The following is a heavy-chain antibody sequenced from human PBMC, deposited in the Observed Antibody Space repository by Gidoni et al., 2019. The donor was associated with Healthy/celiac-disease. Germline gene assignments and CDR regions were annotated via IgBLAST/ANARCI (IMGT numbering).Heavy chain of an antibody. V-gene: IGHV3-23*01. CDR1: GFTFSSYA. CDR2: ISGSGGST. CDR3: AKDTSIQLWSPGFDY. D-gene: IGHD5-18*01. Sequence: EVQLLESGGGLVQPGGSLILSCAASGFTFSSYAMSWVRQAPGKGLEWVSAISGSGGSTYYADSVKGRFTISRDNSKNTLYLQMNSLRAEDTAVYYCAKDTSIQLWSPGFDYWGQGTLVTVSS. J-gene: IGHJ4*02.